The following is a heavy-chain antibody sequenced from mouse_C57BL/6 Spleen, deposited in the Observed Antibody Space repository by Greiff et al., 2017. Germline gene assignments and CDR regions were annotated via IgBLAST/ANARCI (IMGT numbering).Heavy chain of an antibody. J-gene: IGHJ1*03. Sequence: QVQLKQSGPGLVQPSQSLSITCTVSGFSLTSYGVHWVRQSPGKGLEWLGVIWSGGSTDYNAAFISRLSISKDTSKRQVFFRMNSLQADDTAVYYCARNRNYDGYYYWYFAVWGTGTTVTVSS. CDR3: ARNRNYDGYYYWYFAV. V-gene: IGHV2-2*01. CDR1: GFSLTSYG. CDR2: IWSGGST. D-gene: IGHD2-3*01.